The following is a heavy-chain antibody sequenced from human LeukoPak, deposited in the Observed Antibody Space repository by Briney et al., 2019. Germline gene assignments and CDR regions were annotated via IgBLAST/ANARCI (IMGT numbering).Heavy chain of an antibody. CDR1: GFTVSSNY. J-gene: IGHJ4*02. D-gene: IGHD5-12*01. CDR3: AKSRWLRFAVDY. V-gene: IGHV3-53*05. CDR2: IYSGGST. Sequence: GGSLRLSCAASGFTVSSNYMSWVRQAPGKGLEWVSVIYSGGSTYYADSVKGRFTISRDNSKNTLYLQMNSLRAEDTAVYYCAKSRWLRFAVDYWGQGTLVTVSS.